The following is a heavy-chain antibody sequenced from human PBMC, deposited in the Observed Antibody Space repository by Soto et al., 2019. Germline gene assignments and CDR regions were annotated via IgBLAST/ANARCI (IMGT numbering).Heavy chain of an antibody. V-gene: IGHV3-9*01. J-gene: IGHJ6*02. CDR2: ISWNSGSI. Sequence: EVQLVESGGGLVQPGRSLRLSCAASGFTFEENAMHWVRQAPGKGMEWVSSISWNSGSIDYADSVKGRFTISRDNAKKSLYLQMNTLRAEDTALYYCTKSRPYYSGLDVWGQGTTVTAAS. CDR1: GFTFEENA. CDR3: TKSRPYYSGLDV. D-gene: IGHD6-25*01.